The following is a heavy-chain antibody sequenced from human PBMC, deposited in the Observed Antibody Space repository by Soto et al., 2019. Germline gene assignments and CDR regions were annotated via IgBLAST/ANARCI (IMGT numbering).Heavy chain of an antibody. CDR1: GFTFSIFA. D-gene: IGHD3-10*01. Sequence: PGGSLRLSCAASGFTFSIFAMSWVRQSPGKGLEWVSTISGSGGSTYYADAVKGRFTISRDNSMGTLYLQMKSLRVEDTAVYYCARSREESNFDYWGQGTRVTVSS. J-gene: IGHJ4*02. V-gene: IGHV3-23*01. CDR2: ISGSGGST. CDR3: ARSREESNFDY.